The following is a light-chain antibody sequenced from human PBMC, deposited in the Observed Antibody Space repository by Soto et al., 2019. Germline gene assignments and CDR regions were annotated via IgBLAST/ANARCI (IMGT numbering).Light chain of an antibody. CDR2: GAS. Sequence: EIVLTQSPGTLSLSPGERATLSCRASQSVSNNYLAWYQQKPGQAPRLLIYGASNRATGIPDRFSGSGSGTDFTLTISRLEPEDFAVYYCQQRSNWHKTFGQGTKV. CDR3: QQRSNWHKT. CDR1: QSVSNNY. J-gene: IGKJ1*01. V-gene: IGKV3D-20*02.